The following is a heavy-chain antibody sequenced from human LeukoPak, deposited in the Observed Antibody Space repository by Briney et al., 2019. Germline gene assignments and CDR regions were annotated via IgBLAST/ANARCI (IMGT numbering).Heavy chain of an antibody. V-gene: IGHV4-59*01. J-gene: IGHJ4*02. CDR2: IYYSGST. CDR1: GGSISSYY. D-gene: IGHD3-22*01. Sequence: PSETLSPTCTVSGGSISSYYWSWIRQPPGKGLEWIGYIYYSGSTNYNPSLKSRVTISVDTSKNQFSLKLSSVTAADTAVYYCARAPSGYYDSSGYYSPFDYWGQGTLVTVSS. CDR3: ARAPSGYYDSSGYYSPFDY.